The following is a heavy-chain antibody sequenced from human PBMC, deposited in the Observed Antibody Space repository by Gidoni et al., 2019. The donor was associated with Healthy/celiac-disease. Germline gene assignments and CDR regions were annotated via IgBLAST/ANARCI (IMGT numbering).Heavy chain of an antibody. CDR1: GGSFSGYY. Sequence: QVQLQQWGAGLLKPSETLSLTCAVYGGSFSGYYWSWIRQPPGKGLEWIGEINHSGSTNYNPSLKSRVTISVDTSKNQFSLKLSSVTAADTAVYYCARARMVRGVNYWYFDLWGRGTLVTVSS. J-gene: IGHJ2*01. CDR3: ARARMVRGVNYWYFDL. V-gene: IGHV4-34*01. CDR2: INHSGST. D-gene: IGHD3-10*01.